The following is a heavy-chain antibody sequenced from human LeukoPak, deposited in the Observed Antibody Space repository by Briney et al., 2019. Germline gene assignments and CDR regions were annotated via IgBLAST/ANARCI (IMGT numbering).Heavy chain of an antibody. V-gene: IGHV1-69*06. CDR2: IIPIFGTA. CDR1: GGTFSSYA. Sequence: SVKVSCKASGGTFSSYAISWVRQAPGQGLEWMGGIIPIFGTANYAQKFQGRVTITADKSTSTAYMELSSLRSEDTAVYYCARDYYDSSGYYYILDAYFDYWGQGTLVTVSS. CDR3: ARDYYDSSGYYYILDAYFDY. J-gene: IGHJ4*02. D-gene: IGHD3-22*01.